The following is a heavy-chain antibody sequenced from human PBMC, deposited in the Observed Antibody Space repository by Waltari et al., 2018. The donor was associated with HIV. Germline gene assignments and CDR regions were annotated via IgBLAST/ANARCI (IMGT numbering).Heavy chain of an antibody. CDR3: ASDAYGSGSYYNPDAFDI. Sequence: EVQLVESGGGLVQPGGSLRLSCAASGFTFSTYEMNWVRQAPGKGLEWVSYISSSGSTIYYADSGKGRFTISRDNAKNSLSLQMNSLRAEDTAVYYCASDAYGSGSYYNPDAFDIWGQGTMVTVSS. CDR2: ISSSGSTI. CDR1: GFTFSTYE. V-gene: IGHV3-48*03. D-gene: IGHD3-10*01. J-gene: IGHJ3*02.